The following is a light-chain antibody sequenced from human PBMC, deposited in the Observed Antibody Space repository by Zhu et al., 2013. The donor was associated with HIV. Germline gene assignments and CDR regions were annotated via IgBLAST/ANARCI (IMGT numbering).Light chain of an antibody. J-gene: IGKJ1*01. CDR3: QQYHNWPRT. V-gene: IGKV3-15*01. Sequence: EIVMTQSPATLSVSPGESATLSCRATQSVSGDVAWYQQKPGQAPRLLIYRSSVRATGIPARFSGSGSGTEFTLTISSLQSEDFAVYFCQQYHNWPRTFGQGTKVEVK. CDR1: QSVSGD. CDR2: RSS.